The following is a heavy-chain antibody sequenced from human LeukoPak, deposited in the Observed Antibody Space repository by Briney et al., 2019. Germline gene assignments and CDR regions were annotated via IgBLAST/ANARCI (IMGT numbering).Heavy chain of an antibody. V-gene: IGHV1-8*01. CDR1: GYTFTNYD. CDR2: MNPNSGYT. J-gene: IGHJ5*02. CDR3: ARKGSITIFGVVTPANWFDP. D-gene: IGHD3-3*01. Sequence: ASVKVSCKASGYTFTNYDINWVRQATGQGLEWMGWMNPNSGYTGYAQKFQGRFTMTRNTSISTAYMELSSLRSEDTAVYYCARKGSITIFGVVTPANWFDPWGQGTLVTVSS.